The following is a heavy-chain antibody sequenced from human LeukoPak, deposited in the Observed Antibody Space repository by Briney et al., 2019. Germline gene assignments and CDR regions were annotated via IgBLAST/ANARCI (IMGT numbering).Heavy chain of an antibody. J-gene: IGHJ5*02. V-gene: IGHV1-2*06. D-gene: IGHD3-3*01. CDR1: GYTSTGYY. Sequence: ASVKVSCKASGYTSTGYYMHWVRHPPGQGLEWMGRINPNSGGTNYAQKLQGRVTMTRDTSISTAYMELSRLRSDDTAVYYCARGDYDFWSGYTFHWFDPWGQGTLVTVSS. CDR2: INPNSGGT. CDR3: ARGDYDFWSGYTFHWFDP.